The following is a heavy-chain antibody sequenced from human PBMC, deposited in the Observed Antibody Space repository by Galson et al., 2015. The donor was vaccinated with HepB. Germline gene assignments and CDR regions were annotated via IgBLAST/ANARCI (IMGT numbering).Heavy chain of an antibody. CDR2: IIPIFGTA. CDR3: ASSGSTTGYYDSSGLKYCFDY. D-gene: IGHD3-22*01. J-gene: IGHJ4*02. Sequence: QSGAEVKKPGSSVKVSCKASGGTFSSYAISWVRQAPGQGLEWMGGIIPIFGTANYAQKFQGRVTITADESTSTAYMELSSLRSEDTAVYYCASSGSTTGYYDSSGLKYCFDYWGQGTLVTVSS. V-gene: IGHV1-69*01. CDR1: GGTFSSYA.